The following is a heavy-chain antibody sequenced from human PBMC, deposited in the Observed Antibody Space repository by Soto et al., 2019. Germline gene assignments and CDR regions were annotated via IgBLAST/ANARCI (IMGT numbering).Heavy chain of an antibody. CDR3: ARDRFFGY. J-gene: IGHJ4*02. CDR1: GGSISSYY. Sequence: SETLSLTCTVSGGSISSYYWSWIRQPPGKGLEWIGYIYYSGSTNYNPSLKSRVTISVDTSKNQFSLKLSSVTAADTAVYYCARDRFFGYWGQGTLVTVSS. V-gene: IGHV4-59*01. D-gene: IGHD3-10*01. CDR2: IYYSGST.